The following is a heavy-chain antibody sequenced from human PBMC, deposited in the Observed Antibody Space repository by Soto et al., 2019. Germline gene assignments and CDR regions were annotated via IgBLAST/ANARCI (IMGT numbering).Heavy chain of an antibody. D-gene: IGHD6-19*01. CDR3: ARSSSSSAWYPYFDY. CDR1: GYAFASYG. Sequence: QVQLVQSGGEVKKPGAAVKVSCKASGYAFASYGISWVRQAPGQGLERMGWISAHNGNTNYAQKLQGRVTMTTDTSTTTAYMELRSLRSDDTAVYYCARSSSSSAWYPYFDYWGQGTLVTVSS. J-gene: IGHJ4*02. V-gene: IGHV1-18*01. CDR2: ISAHNGNT.